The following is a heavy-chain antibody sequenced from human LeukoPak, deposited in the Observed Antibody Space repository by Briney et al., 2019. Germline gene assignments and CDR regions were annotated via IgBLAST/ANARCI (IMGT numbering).Heavy chain of an antibody. Sequence: GGSLRLSCAASGFTFSSYAMSWVRQAPGKGLEWVSAISGSGGSTYYADSVKGRFTISRDNSKNTLYLQMNSLRAEDTAVYYCAKAGCSSTSCYTDYWGQGTLVTVS. V-gene: IGHV3-23*01. D-gene: IGHD2-2*01. J-gene: IGHJ4*02. CDR1: GFTFSSYA. CDR2: ISGSGGST. CDR3: AKAGCSSTSCYTDY.